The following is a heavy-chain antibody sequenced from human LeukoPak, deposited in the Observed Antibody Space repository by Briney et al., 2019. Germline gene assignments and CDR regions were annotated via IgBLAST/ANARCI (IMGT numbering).Heavy chain of an antibody. Sequence: ASVKVSCKASGYTFNSSYMHWVRQATGQGLEWMGWMNPNSGNTGYAQKFQGRVTITRNTSISTAYMELSSLRSEDTAVYYCARGPYYYDSSGYYTFDYWGQGTLVTVSS. V-gene: IGHV1-8*01. CDR2: MNPNSGNT. CDR1: GYTFNSSY. D-gene: IGHD3-22*01. J-gene: IGHJ4*02. CDR3: ARGPYYYDSSGYYTFDY.